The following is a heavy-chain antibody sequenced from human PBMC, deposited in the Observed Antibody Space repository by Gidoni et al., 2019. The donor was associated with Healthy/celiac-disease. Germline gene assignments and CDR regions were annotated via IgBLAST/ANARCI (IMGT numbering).Heavy chain of an antibody. CDR3: AKDRPRGYGSGSYLGY. V-gene: IGHV3-23*01. J-gene: IGHJ4*02. D-gene: IGHD3-10*01. Sequence: EVQLLESGGGLVQPGGSLRLSCAASGFTFSSYAMSWVRQAPGKGLEWVSAISGSGGSTYYADSVKGRFTISRDNSKNTLYLQMNSLRAEDTAVYYCAKDRPRGYGSGSYLGYWGQGTLVTVSS. CDR1: GFTFSSYA. CDR2: ISGSGGST.